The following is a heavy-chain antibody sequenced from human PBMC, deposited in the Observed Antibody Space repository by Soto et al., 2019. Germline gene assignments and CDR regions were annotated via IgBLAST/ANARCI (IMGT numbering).Heavy chain of an antibody. J-gene: IGHJ4*02. V-gene: IGHV3-7*01. CDR1: GFTFNTYW. D-gene: IGHD6-13*01. CDR3: AGRGVSGSSYGGVY. Sequence: EVQLVESGGGSVQPGGSLRLSCAASGFTFNTYWMGWVRQAPGKGLEWVANKKPDGSQKFYLDSVRGRFTISRDNGMNSLSLLMNYLLVEDTAVYYCAGRGVSGSSYGGVYWGQGALVTISS. CDR2: KKPDGSQK.